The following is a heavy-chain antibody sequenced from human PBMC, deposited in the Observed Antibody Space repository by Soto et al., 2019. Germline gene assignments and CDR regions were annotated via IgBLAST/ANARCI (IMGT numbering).Heavy chain of an antibody. Sequence: GGSLRLSCAASGFTFSNYAMNWVRQAPGKGLEWVSGISDSGDSTFYADSVKGRFTISRDNSKNTLYLQLSSLRAEDTAIYYCAKGRCASCYFADYWGQGSLVTVSS. D-gene: IGHD2-21*01. J-gene: IGHJ4*02. CDR1: GFTFSNYA. CDR2: ISDSGDST. V-gene: IGHV3-23*01. CDR3: AKGRCASCYFADY.